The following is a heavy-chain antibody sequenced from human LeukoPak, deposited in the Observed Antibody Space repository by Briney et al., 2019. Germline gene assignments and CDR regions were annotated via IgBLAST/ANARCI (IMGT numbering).Heavy chain of an antibody. J-gene: IGHJ4*02. Sequence: GGSLRLSCGASGFTFSNYGMLWVRQAPGKGLEWVAFIRYDGNNKLYADSMKGRFTISRDNSKNTLYLHINSLKTEDTAVYYCARPHSDYGGIDYWGQGTLVTVSS. CDR3: ARPHSDYGGIDY. CDR2: IRYDGNNK. V-gene: IGHV3-30*02. D-gene: IGHD4-17*01. CDR1: GFTFSNYG.